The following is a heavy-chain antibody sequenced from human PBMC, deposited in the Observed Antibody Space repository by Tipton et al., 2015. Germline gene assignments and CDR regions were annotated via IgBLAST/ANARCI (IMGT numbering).Heavy chain of an antibody. V-gene: IGHV4-39*01. CDR1: GGSISTSNYY. Sequence: TLSLTCNVSGGSISTSNYYWGWIRQPPGKGLEWIGSIYYSGSTYYNPSLESRVTTSVDTSENQFSLKVRSVTAADTAVYYCGRLSYGRGFFWGQGILVTVSS. CDR3: GRLSYGRGFF. J-gene: IGHJ4*02. D-gene: IGHD3-22*01. CDR2: IYYSGST.